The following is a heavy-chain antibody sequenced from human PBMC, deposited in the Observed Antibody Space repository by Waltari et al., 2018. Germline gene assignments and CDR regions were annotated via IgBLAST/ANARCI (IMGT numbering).Heavy chain of an antibody. CDR3: ARVMARWYYFDY. V-gene: IGHV4-39*07. J-gene: IGHJ4*02. Sequence: QLQLQESGPGLVKPSETLSLTCTVSGGSISSSSYYWGWIRQPPGKGLEWIGSIYYSGSTYYNPSLKSRVTISVDTSKNQFSLKLSSVTAADTAVYYCARVMARWYYFDYWGQGTLVTVSS. CDR2: IYYSGST. CDR1: GGSISSSSYY. D-gene: IGHD6-13*01.